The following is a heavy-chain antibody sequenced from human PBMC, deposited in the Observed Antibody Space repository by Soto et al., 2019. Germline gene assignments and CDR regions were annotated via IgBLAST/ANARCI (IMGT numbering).Heavy chain of an antibody. CDR2: INHSGST. D-gene: IGHD4-17*01. J-gene: IGHJ4*02. CDR3: ARGTTVTTPGYDY. CDR1: GGSFSGYY. V-gene: IGHV4-34*01. Sequence: QVQLQQWGAGLLKPSETLSLTCAVYGGSFSGYYWSWIRQPPGKGLEWIGEINHSGSTNYNPSLKRRVTISVDTSKNQFSLKLSSVTAADTAVYYCARGTTVTTPGYDYWGQGTLVTVSS.